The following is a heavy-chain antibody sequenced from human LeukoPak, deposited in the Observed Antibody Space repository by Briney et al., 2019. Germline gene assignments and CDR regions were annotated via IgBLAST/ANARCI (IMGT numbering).Heavy chain of an antibody. CDR3: ARGDPHADL. D-gene: IGHD3-16*01. CDR1: GFYLNTYE. Sequence: PGGSLTLSCAASGFYLNTYEMNWVRQAPGKGLEWIADITISGHTKNYADSVKGRFTISRDNAGTSLYLQMNSLRVEDTGVYYCARGDPHADLWGQGTLVTVSS. CDR2: ITISGHTK. J-gene: IGHJ5*02. V-gene: IGHV3-48*03.